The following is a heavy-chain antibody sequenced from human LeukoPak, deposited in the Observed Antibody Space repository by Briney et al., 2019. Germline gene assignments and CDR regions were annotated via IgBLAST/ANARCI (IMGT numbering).Heavy chain of an antibody. J-gene: IGHJ4*02. Sequence: GGSLRLSCAASGFSFINYAMAWVRQAPGKGLEWVGFIRSKAYGGTTEYAASVKGRFTISRDDSKSIAYLQMNSLKTEDTAVFYFTRRLPLAQGGDYWGQGTLVTVSS. V-gene: IGHV3-49*04. D-gene: IGHD4-11*01. CDR1: GFSFINYA. CDR2: IRSKAYGGTT. CDR3: TRRLPLAQGGDY.